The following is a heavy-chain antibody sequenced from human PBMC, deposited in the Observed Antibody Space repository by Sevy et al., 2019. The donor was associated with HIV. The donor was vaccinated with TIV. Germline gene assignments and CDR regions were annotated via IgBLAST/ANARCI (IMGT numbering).Heavy chain of an antibody. Sequence: GGSLRLSCATSGFIFNNAWMSWFRHPPGKGLEWVGRIRGKTDGATTEIAAPVKGRFSISRDDSKNTLYLQMNSLKTEDTAVYYCTARYCSGGSCYVDYWGQGTLVTVSS. D-gene: IGHD2-15*01. V-gene: IGHV3-15*01. CDR2: IRGKTDGATT. CDR1: GFIFNNAW. J-gene: IGHJ4*02. CDR3: TARYCSGGSCYVDY.